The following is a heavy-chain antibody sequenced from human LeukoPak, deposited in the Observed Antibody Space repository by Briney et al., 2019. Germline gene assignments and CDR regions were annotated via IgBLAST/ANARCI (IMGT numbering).Heavy chain of an antibody. CDR1: GGSFSGYY. J-gene: IGHJ4*02. V-gene: IGHV4-34*01. D-gene: IGHD3-10*01. Sequence: SETLSLTCAVYGGSFSGYYWSWIRQPPGKGLEWIGEINHSGSTNYNPSLKSRVTISVDTSKNQFSLKLSSVTVADTAVYYCARARYGSGSDYWGQGTLVTVSS. CDR2: INHSGST. CDR3: ARARYGSGSDY.